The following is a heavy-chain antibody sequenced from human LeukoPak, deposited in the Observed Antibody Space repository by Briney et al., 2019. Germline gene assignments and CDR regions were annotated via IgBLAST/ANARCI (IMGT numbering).Heavy chain of an antibody. J-gene: IGHJ3*02. V-gene: IGHV1-2*02. CDR1: GYTFTSYY. D-gene: IGHD3-22*01. CDR2: INPNSGVT. CDR3: ARATFYYDNDAFDI. Sequence: ASVKVSCKASGYTFTSYYMHWVRQAPGQGLEWMGIINPNSGVTNYAQKFQGRVTMTRDTSINTAYMELSRLRSDDTAVYYCARATFYYDNDAFDIWGQGTMVTVSS.